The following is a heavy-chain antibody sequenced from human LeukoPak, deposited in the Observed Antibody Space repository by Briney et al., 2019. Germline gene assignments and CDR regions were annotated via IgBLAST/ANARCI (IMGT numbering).Heavy chain of an antibody. D-gene: IGHD5-12*01. V-gene: IGHV1-69*06. CDR3: ARGYSGYATQYNWFDP. CDR1: GGTFSSYA. J-gene: IGHJ5*02. CDR2: IIPIFGTA. Sequence: SVKVSCKASGGTFSSYAISWVRQAPGQGLEWMGGIIPIFGTANYAQKSQGRVTITADKSTSTAYMELSSLRSEDTAVYYCARGYSGYATQYNWFDPWGQGTLVTVSS.